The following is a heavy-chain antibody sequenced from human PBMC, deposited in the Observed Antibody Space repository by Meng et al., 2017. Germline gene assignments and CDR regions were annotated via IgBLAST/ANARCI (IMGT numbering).Heavy chain of an antibody. D-gene: IGHD6-13*01. J-gene: IGHJ4*02. V-gene: IGHV3-23*04. Sequence: EVEVVGLGGGLVRPGGSLRLSCAASGFTFSSYAMSWVRQAPGKGLEWVSAISGSGGSTYYADSVKGRFTISRDNSKNTLYPQMNSLRAEDTAVYYCAKDLTAAAGSWGQGTLVTVSS. CDR1: GFTFSSYA. CDR2: ISGSGGST. CDR3: AKDLTAAAGS.